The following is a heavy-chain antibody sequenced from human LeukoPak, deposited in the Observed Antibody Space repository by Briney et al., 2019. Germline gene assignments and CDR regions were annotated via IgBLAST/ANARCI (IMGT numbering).Heavy chain of an antibody. Sequence: PSETLSLTCTVSGGSISSYYWSWIRQPPGKGLEWIGYIYYGGSTNYNPSLKSRVTISVDTSKNQFSLKLSSVTAADTAVYYCARDCYDYVWGNYPSHGYAFDIWGQGTMVTVSS. J-gene: IGHJ3*02. V-gene: IGHV4-59*01. CDR2: IYYGGST. CDR3: ARDCYDYVWGNYPSHGYAFDI. D-gene: IGHD3-16*02. CDR1: GGSISSYY.